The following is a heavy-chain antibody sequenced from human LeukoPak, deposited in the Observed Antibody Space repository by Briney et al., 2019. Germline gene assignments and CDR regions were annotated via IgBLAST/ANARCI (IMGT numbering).Heavy chain of an antibody. CDR2: IRQDGSEK. D-gene: IGHD3-3*01. J-gene: IGHJ5*02. CDR1: GFTFTSYW. CDR3: ARENVDYDFWSGYPNWFAP. V-gene: IGHV3-7*05. Sequence: GGSLRLSFAVSGFTFTSYWMSWVRQAPGKGLEWVANIRQDGSEKYYVDSVKGRFSISRDNAKKSLYLQMNSLRADDTAVYYCARENVDYDFWSGYPNWFAPWGQGTLVTVSS.